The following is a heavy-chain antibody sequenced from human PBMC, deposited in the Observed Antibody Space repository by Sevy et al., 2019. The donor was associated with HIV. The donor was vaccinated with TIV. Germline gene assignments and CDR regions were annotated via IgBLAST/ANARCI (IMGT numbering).Heavy chain of an antibody. V-gene: IGHV1-18*01. CDR1: GYTFTSYR. Sequence: ASEKVSCKASGYTFTSYRINWVRQAPGQGLEWMGWISAHNGDTNYAQKLQGRVTMITDTSTTTAYMELRSLTSDDTAVYYCARAYCSSGSCYSLAYWGQGTLVTVSS. D-gene: IGHD2-15*01. CDR3: ARAYCSSGSCYSLAY. J-gene: IGHJ4*02. CDR2: ISAHNGDT.